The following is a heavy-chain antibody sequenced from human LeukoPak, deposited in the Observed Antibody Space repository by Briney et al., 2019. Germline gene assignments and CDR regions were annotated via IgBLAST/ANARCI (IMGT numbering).Heavy chain of an antibody. V-gene: IGHV3-30-3*01. CDR1: GFTFSSYA. CDR3: ARDLGIVLMVYAHDY. Sequence: HAGGSLRLSCAASGFTFSSYAMHWVRQAPGKGLEWVAVISYDGSNKYYADSVKGRFTISRDNSKNTLYLQMNSLRAEDTAVYYCARDLGIVLMVYAHDYWGQGTLVTVSS. D-gene: IGHD2-8*01. CDR2: ISYDGSNK. J-gene: IGHJ4*02.